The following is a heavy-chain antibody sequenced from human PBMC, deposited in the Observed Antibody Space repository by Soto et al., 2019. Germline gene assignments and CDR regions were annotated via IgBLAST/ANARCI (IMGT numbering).Heavy chain of an antibody. CDR1: GGSISSGGYS. J-gene: IGHJ5*02. CDR3: ARVKYYGSGSYYNLNWFDP. Sequence: PSETLSLTCAVSGGSISSGGYSWSWIRQPPGKGLEWIGYMYHSGSTYYNPSLKSRVTISIDRSKNQFSLKLSSVTAADTAVYYCARVKYYGSGSYYNLNWFDPWGQGTLVTVSS. V-gene: IGHV4-30-2*01. CDR2: MYHSGST. D-gene: IGHD3-10*01.